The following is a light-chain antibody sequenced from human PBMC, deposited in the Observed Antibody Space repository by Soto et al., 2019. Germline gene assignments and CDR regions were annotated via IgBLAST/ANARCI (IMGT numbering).Light chain of an antibody. CDR1: QSVRSSF. J-gene: IGKJ1*01. V-gene: IGKV3-20*01. CDR2: GAS. CDR3: QQYGSSGT. Sequence: EIVLPQSPGTLSLSPGRRSTLSCRASQSVRSSFLAWYQQKPGQAPRLLMYGASNRATGIPDRFSGSGSGTDFTLTISRLEPEDIAVYYWQQYGSSGTFGQGTKVDIK.